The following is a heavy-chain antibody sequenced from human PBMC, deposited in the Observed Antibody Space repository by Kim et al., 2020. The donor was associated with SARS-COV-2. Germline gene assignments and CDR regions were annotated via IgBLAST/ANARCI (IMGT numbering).Heavy chain of an antibody. V-gene: IGHV3-15*01. CDR2: IKSKTDGGTT. J-gene: IGHJ6*02. CDR3: TTDVTPPGTNYDILTGYPSLRGTLTYTKYYYYGMDV. D-gene: IGHD3-9*01. CDR1: GFTFSNAW. Sequence: GGSLRLSCAAPGFTFSNAWMSWVRQAPGKGLEWVGRIKSKTDGGTTDYAAPVKGRFTISRDDSKNTLYLQMNSLKTEDTAVYYCTTDVTPPGTNYDILTGYPSLRGTLTYTKYYYYGMDVWGQGTTVTVSS.